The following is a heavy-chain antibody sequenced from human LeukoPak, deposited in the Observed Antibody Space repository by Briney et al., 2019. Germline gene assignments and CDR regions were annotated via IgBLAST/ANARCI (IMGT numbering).Heavy chain of an antibody. Sequence: KASETLSLTCAVYGGSFSGYYWSWIRQPPGKGLEWIGEINHSGSTNYNPSLKSRVTISADTSKNQFSLKLSSVTAADTAVYYCARSAITYSSSENWFDPWGQGTLVTVSS. J-gene: IGHJ5*02. CDR2: INHSGST. CDR3: ARSAITYSSSENWFDP. V-gene: IGHV4-34*01. CDR1: GGSFSGYY. D-gene: IGHD6-6*01.